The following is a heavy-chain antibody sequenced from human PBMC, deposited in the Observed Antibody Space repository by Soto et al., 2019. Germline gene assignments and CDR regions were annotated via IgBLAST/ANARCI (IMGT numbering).Heavy chain of an antibody. J-gene: IGHJ5*02. Sequence: QVQLQESGPGLVKPSQTLSLTCTVSGDSISRGGYYWNWIRQHPRNGLEWIGYNYHSGRTNYNPSLKSRVSVSVHTSKKRLSLELSSVTAADTAMYYCASDGAGAYGLGWFDPWGQGILVTVSS. CDR1: GDSISRGGYY. CDR3: ASDGAGAYGLGWFDP. D-gene: IGHD2-21*01. CDR2: NYHSGRT. V-gene: IGHV4-31*03.